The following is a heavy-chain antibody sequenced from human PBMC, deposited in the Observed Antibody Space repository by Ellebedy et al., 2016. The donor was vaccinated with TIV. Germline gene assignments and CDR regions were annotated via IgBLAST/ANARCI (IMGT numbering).Heavy chain of an antibody. Sequence: PGGSLRLSCAASGFTFSNYAMCWVRQAPGKVLEWVSTIRGSKTYYADSVRGRLTISRDNSRNTLYLQINSLRAEDTAIYYCARDSGGRSSWDTDYWGQGTQVTVSS. J-gene: IGHJ4*02. CDR1: GFTFSNYA. V-gene: IGHV3-23*01. CDR2: IRGSKT. D-gene: IGHD6-13*01. CDR3: ARDSGGRSSWDTDY.